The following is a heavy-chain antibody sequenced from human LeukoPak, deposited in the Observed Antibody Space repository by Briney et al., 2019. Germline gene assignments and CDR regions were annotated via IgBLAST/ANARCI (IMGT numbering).Heavy chain of an antibody. V-gene: IGHV4-34*01. CDR2: INHSGST. J-gene: IGHJ3*02. CDR3: AARYNWNYSLI. Sequence: SETLSLTCAVYGGSFSGYYWSWIRQPPGKGLEWIGEINHSGSTNYNPSLKSRVTISVDTSKNQFSLKLSSVTAADTAVYYCAARYNWNYSLIWGQGTMVTVSS. D-gene: IGHD1-7*01. CDR1: GGSFSGYY.